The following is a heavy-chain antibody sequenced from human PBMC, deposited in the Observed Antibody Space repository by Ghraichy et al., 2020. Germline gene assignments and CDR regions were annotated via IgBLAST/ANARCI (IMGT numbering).Heavy chain of an antibody. Sequence: VKVSCKASGYTFTSYDINWVRQATGQGLEWMGWMNPNSGNTGYAQKFQGRVTMTRNTSISTAYMELSSLRSEDTAVYYCARGYGSSSWYLSAHYHYYYGMDVWGQGTTVTVSS. CDR2: MNPNSGNT. J-gene: IGHJ6*02. V-gene: IGHV1-8*01. CDR3: ARGYGSSSWYLSAHYHYYYGMDV. D-gene: IGHD6-13*01. CDR1: GYTFTSYD.